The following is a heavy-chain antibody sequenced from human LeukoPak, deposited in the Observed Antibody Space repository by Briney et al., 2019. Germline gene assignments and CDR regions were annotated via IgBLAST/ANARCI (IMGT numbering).Heavy chain of an antibody. CDR1: GFAFTCCG. CDR3: AGDTDTNGHSSKLDP. Sequence: PGGSLRLSCATSGFAFTCCGMYWVRQAPGKGLEWVAAILYDGSKTYYGDSVKGRFTISKDTSKNTLYLQMNSLTAEDTGVYFCAGDTDTNGHSSKLDPWGPGTQVTVSS. V-gene: IGHV3-33*05. CDR2: ILYDGSKT. D-gene: IGHD2-8*01. J-gene: IGHJ5*02.